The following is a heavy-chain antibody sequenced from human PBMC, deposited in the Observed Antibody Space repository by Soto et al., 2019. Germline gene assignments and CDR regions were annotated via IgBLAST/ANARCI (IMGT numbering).Heavy chain of an antibody. D-gene: IGHD6-19*01. CDR3: ARVGYSSGWSDY. V-gene: IGHV1-69*06. CDR1: GGTFSSYA. J-gene: IGHJ4*02. Sequence: GASVKVSCKASGGTFSSYAISWVRQAPGQGLEWMGGIIPIFGTANYAQRFQGRVTITADKSTSTAYMELSSLRSEDTAVYYCARVGYSSGWSDYWGQGTLVTVSS. CDR2: IIPIFGTA.